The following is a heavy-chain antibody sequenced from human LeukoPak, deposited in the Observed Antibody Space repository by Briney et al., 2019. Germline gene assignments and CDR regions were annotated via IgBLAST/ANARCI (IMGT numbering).Heavy chain of an antibody. J-gene: IGHJ4*02. CDR1: GFTFDDYA. Sequence: PGGSLRLSCAASGFTFDDYAMHWVRQAPGKGLEWGSGISWNSGSIGYADSVKGRFTISRDNAKNTLYLQMNSLRAEDTAVHYCAREGRILYYEWGQGTLVTVSS. D-gene: IGHD2-8*01. CDR2: ISWNSGSI. V-gene: IGHV3-9*01. CDR3: AREGRILYYE.